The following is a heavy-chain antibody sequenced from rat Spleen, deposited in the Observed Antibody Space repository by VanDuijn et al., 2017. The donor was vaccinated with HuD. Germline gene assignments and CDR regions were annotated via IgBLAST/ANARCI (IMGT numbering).Heavy chain of an antibody. CDR1: GFTFSDHA. J-gene: IGHJ3*01. V-gene: IGHV5S10*01. CDR2: IIYDGTNT. Sequence: EVQLVESGGGLVQPGNSLKLSCEASGFTFSDHAMAWVRQSPKKGLEWVATIIYDGTNTYYRDSVKGRFTISRDNAKTTLYLQMDSLRSEDTATYYCTTHEDGGYPFTHWGQGALVTVSS. CDR3: TTHEDGGYPFTH. D-gene: IGHD1-11*01.